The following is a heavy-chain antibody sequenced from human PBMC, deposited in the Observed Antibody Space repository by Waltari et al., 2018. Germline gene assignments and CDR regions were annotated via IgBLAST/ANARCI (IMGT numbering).Heavy chain of an antibody. CDR1: GDSMTSNSW. Sequence: QVQLQESGPGLVKPSGTLSLTCAVHGDSMTSNSWWGWVRQPPGRGLLWIGQIHRSGKTNYNPALESRVTVSMDTSNNQFSLKVTSATAADTAVYYCARDRGRGLYLDSWGQGTLVTVSP. D-gene: IGHD1-26*01. CDR3: ARDRGRGLYLDS. CDR2: IHRSGKT. V-gene: IGHV4-4*02. J-gene: IGHJ4*02.